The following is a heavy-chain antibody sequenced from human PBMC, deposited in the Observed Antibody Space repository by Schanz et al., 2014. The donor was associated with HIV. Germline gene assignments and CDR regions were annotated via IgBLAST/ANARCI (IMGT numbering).Heavy chain of an antibody. Sequence: VQLVESGGDLIQPGGSLRLSCVASGFPFSNFAMSWVRQDPGRGLEWVSAISTGGERTFYADSVKGRFTISRDNSKNTLYLQMNSLRAEDTAIYHCGTYNYGSGHDYWGQGTLVTVSS. CDR3: GTYNYGSGHDY. V-gene: IGHV3-23*04. D-gene: IGHD3-10*01. J-gene: IGHJ4*02. CDR1: GFPFSNFA. CDR2: ISTGGERT.